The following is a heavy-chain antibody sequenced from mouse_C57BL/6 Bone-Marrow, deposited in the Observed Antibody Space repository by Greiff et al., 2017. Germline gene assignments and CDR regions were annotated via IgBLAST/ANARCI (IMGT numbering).Heavy chain of an antibody. CDR2: IRSKSNNYAT. Sequence: EVQRVESGGGLVQPKGSLTLSCAASGFSFHTYAMNWVRPAPGPGLEWVARIRSKSNNYATYYADSVKDRFTISRDDSESMLYLQMNNLKTDDTAMYYCVRHALLDYWGQGTTLTVSS. J-gene: IGHJ2*01. V-gene: IGHV10-1*01. CDR3: VRHALLDY. CDR1: GFSFHTYA.